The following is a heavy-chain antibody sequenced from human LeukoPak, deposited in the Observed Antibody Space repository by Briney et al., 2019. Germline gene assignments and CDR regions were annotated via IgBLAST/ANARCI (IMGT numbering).Heavy chain of an antibody. CDR3: ARDPESSSFDL. J-gene: IGHJ4*02. Sequence: GGTLGLSGAASGFSFSGYWRSRVRQTPEKGLEVVANIDQGGTVCKYMDSLKGRCTTSRDNAKKSLYLEIDSLRADDTAVYYCARDPESSSFDLWGRGALVTVSS. CDR1: GFSFSGYW. CDR2: IDQGGTVC. D-gene: IGHD6-13*01. V-gene: IGHV3-7*01.